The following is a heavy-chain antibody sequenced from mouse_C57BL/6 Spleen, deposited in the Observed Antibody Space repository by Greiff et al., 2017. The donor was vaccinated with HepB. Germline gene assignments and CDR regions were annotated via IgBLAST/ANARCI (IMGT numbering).Heavy chain of an antibody. J-gene: IGHJ4*01. CDR3: TTRGDYGSNAMDY. D-gene: IGHD1-1*01. CDR2: IDPEDGDT. CDR1: GFNIKDYY. V-gene: IGHV14-1*01. Sequence: VQLQQYGAELVRPGASVKLSCTASGFNIKDYYMHWVKQRPEQGLEWIGRIDPEDGDTEYAPKFQGKATMTADTSSNTAYLQLSSLTSEDTAVYYCTTRGDYGSNAMDYWGQGTSVTVSS.